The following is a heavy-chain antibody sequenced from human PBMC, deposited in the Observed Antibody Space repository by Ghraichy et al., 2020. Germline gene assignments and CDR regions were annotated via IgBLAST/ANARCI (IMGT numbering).Heavy chain of an antibody. CDR1: GFTFSSYA. Sequence: GGSLRLSCAASGFTFSSYAMSWVRQAPGKGLEWVSAISGSGGSTYYADSVKGRFTISRDNSKNTLYLQMNSLRAEDTAVYYCAKGSHYYGSGSYLYWGQGTLVTVSS. CDR2: ISGSGGST. J-gene: IGHJ4*02. D-gene: IGHD3-10*01. CDR3: AKGSHYYGSGSYLY. V-gene: IGHV3-23*01.